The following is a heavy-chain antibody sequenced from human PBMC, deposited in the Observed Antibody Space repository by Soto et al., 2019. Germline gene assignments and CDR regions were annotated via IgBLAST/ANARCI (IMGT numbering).Heavy chain of an antibody. V-gene: IGHV4-59*08. J-gene: IGHJ4*02. CDR3: AIWPPASTFDY. CDR2: IYYSGST. D-gene: IGHD6-13*01. CDR1: GGSISSYY. Sequence: SETLSLTCTVSGGSISSYYWSWIRQPPGKGLEWIGYIYYSGSTNYNPSLKSRVTISVDTSKNQFSLKLSSVTAADTAVYYCAIWPPASTFDYSGQGPLGSVFS.